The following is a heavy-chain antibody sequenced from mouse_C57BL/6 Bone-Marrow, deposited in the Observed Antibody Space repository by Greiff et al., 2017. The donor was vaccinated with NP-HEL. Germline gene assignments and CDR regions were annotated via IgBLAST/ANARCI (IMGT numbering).Heavy chain of an antibody. CDR1: GYTFTSYW. V-gene: IGHV1-64*01. J-gene: IGHJ2*01. CDR2: IHPNSGST. CDR3: ARLGIRGLFDY. Sequence: QVQLQQPGAELVKPGASVKLSCKASGYTFTSYWMHWVKQRPGQGLEWIGMIHPNSGSTNYNEKFKSKDTLTVDKSSSTAYMQLSSLTSEDSAVYYCARLGIRGLFDYWGQGTTLTVSS.